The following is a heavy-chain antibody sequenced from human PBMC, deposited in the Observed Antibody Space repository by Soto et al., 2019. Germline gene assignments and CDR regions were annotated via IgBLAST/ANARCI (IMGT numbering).Heavy chain of an antibody. J-gene: IGHJ6*02. D-gene: IGHD3-9*01. V-gene: IGHV1-8*01. CDR2: MNPNRGNT. Sequence: QVQLVQSGAEVKKPGASVKVSCKASGYTFTSYDINWVRQATGQGLEWMGWMNPNRGNTGYAQKFQGRVTMTRNTSISTAYMELSSLRSEDTAVYYCARSSYYDILTGYYFYYYYYGMDVWGQGTTVTVSS. CDR3: ARSSYYDILTGYYFYYYYYGMDV. CDR1: GYTFTSYD.